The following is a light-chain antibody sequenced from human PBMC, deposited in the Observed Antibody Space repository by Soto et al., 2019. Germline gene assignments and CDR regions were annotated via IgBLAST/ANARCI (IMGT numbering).Light chain of an antibody. CDR1: SGDVGGYNY. CDR3: CSYAGSVYV. V-gene: IGLV2-11*01. J-gene: IGLJ1*01. Sequence: QSVLTQPRSVSGSPGQSVTISCTGTSGDVGGYNYVSWYQQHPGKAPKVMIFDVTKRPSGVPDRFSGSKSGNTASPTISGLQAEDEADYYCCSYAGSVYVFGTGTKVTVL. CDR2: DVT.